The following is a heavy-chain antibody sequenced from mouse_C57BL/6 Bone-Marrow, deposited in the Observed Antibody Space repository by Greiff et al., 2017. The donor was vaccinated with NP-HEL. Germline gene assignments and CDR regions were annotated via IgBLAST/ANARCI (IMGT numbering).Heavy chain of an antibody. CDR1: GFTFSDYG. CDR2: LSNLAYSI. Sequence: EVQGVESGGGLVQPGGSLKLSCAASGFTFSDYGMAWVRQAPRKGPEWVAFLSNLAYSIYYADTVTGRFTISRENAKNTLYLEMSSLRSEDTAMYYCARHSSPYFDVWGTGTTVTVSS. CDR3: ARHSSPYFDV. J-gene: IGHJ1*03. D-gene: IGHD1-1*01. V-gene: IGHV5-15*01.